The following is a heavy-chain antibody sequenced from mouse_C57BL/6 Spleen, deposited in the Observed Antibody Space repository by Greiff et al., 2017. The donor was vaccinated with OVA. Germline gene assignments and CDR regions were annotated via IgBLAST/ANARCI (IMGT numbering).Heavy chain of an antibody. V-gene: IGHV14-2*01. CDR3: ARGVTSCYDC. CDR2: IDPEDGET. D-gene: IGHD2-3*01. Sequence: DVQLQESGAELVKPGASVKLSCTASGFNIKDYYMHWVKQRTEQGLEWIGRIDPEDGETKYAPKFQGKATITADTSSNPAYLQLSSLTSADAAVYYCARGVTSCYDCWGKGTTLTVSS. CDR1: GFNIKDYY. J-gene: IGHJ2*01.